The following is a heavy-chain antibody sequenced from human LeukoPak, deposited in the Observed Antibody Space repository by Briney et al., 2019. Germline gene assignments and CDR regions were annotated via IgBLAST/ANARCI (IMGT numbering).Heavy chain of an antibody. J-gene: IGHJ4*02. CDR2: IRYDGSNK. CDR1: GFTFSSYG. D-gene: IGHD3-10*01. Sequence: GGSLRLPCAASGFTFSSYGMHWVRQAPGKGLEWVAFIRYDGSNKYYADSVKGRFTISRDNSKNTLYLQMNSLRAEDTAVYYCAKEGYYYGSGSYPYFDYWGQGTLVTVSS. CDR3: AKEGYYYGSGSYPYFDY. V-gene: IGHV3-30*02.